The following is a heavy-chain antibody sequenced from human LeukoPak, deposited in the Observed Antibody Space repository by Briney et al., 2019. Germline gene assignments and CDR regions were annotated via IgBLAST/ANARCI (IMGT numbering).Heavy chain of an antibody. V-gene: IGHV3-30*18. CDR1: GFTFSSYG. Sequence: GGSLRLSCAASGFTFSSYGMRWVRQAPGKGLEWVAVISYDGSNKYYADSVKGRFTISRDNSKNTLYLQMNSLRAEDTAVYYCAKEATMIVVSGMDYWGQGTLVTVSS. CDR3: AKEATMIVVSGMDY. CDR2: ISYDGSNK. D-gene: IGHD3-22*01. J-gene: IGHJ4*02.